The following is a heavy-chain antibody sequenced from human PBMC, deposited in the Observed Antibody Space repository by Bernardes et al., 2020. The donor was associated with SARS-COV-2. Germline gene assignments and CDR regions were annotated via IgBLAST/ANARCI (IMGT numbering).Heavy chain of an antibody. V-gene: IGHV3-23*01. CDR3: AKDYCGGDCDFFDY. J-gene: IGHJ4*02. D-gene: IGHD2-21*02. CDR1: GFTVSTYA. CDR2: ISGSGDTP. Sequence: GGSLRLSCAASGFTVSTYAMSWVRQAPGKGLEWVSGISGSGDTPYYADSVKGRFTISRDNSKNTLYLQMNSLRAGDTAVYYCAKDYCGGDCDFFDYWGQGILVTVSS.